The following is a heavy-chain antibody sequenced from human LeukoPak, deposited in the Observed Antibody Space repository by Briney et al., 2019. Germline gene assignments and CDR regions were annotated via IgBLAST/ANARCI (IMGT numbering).Heavy chain of an antibody. D-gene: IGHD6-13*01. V-gene: IGHV3-23*01. CDR1: GFTFSSYA. CDR3: ARGEQQLVRPYYGMDV. Sequence: GGSLRLSCAASGFTFSSYAMSWVRQAPGKGLEWVSAISGSGGSTYYADSVKGRFTISRDNSKNTLYLQMNSLRAEDTAVYYCARGEQQLVRPYYGMDVWGQGTTVTVSS. CDR2: ISGSGGST. J-gene: IGHJ6*02.